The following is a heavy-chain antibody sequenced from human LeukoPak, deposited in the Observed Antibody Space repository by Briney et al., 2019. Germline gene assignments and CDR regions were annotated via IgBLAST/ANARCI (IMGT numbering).Heavy chain of an antibody. D-gene: IGHD6-19*01. J-gene: IGHJ4*02. Sequence: PSETLSLTCAVYGGSFSGYYWSWIRQPPGKGLEWIGEIKHSGSTNYNPSLKSRVTISVDTSKNQFSLKLSSGTAADTAVYYCARAGVYSSGWLPDTFDYWGQGTLVTVSS. CDR1: GGSFSGYY. V-gene: IGHV4-34*01. CDR2: IKHSGST. CDR3: ARAGVYSSGWLPDTFDY.